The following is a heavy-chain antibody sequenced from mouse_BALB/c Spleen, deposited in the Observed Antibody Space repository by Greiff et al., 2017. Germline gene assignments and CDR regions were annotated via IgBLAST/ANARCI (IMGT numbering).Heavy chain of an antibody. J-gene: IGHJ4*01. CDR2: IWAGGST. CDR1: GFSLTSYG. CDR3: ARVPIYGSTMDY. Sequence: VKLVESGPGLVAPSQSLSITCTASGFSLTSYGVHWVRQPPGKGLEWLGVIWAGGSTNYNSALMSRLSISKDNSKSQVFLKMNSLQTDDTAMYYCARVPIYGSTMDYWGQGTSVTVSS. D-gene: IGHD1-1*01. V-gene: IGHV2-9*02.